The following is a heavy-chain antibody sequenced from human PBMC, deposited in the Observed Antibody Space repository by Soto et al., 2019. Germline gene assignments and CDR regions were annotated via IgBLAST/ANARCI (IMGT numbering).Heavy chain of an antibody. D-gene: IGHD3-10*01. CDR2: TYYRTRWYT. CDR3: EREDSAAKNDAFDM. V-gene: IGHV6-1*01. CDR1: GDSVSSNRAT. J-gene: IGHJ3*02. Sequence: SPTLSLTCAISGDSVSSNRATWGWIRQSPSRGREWLGRTYYRTRWYTDYAESVKSRITNNPDTYRNQFSLQLNSVTPEDTAGVYCEREDSAAKNDAFDMWGPGTMVTVSS.